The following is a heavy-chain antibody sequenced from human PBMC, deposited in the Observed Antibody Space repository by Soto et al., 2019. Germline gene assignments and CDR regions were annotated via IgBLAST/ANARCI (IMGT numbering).Heavy chain of an antibody. J-gene: IGHJ4*02. CDR2: TIPIFGTA. V-gene: IGHV1-69*01. CDR3: ARDICRGVGEY. CDR1: GGTFSSYA. D-gene: IGHD3-10*01. Sequence: QVQLVQSGAEVKKPGSSVKVSCKASGGTFSSYAISWVRQAPGQGLEWMGGTIPIFGTANYAQNFQGRVTITAEEPTSTAYMELSRLRSEDTAVYYCARDICRGVGEYWGQGNLVTVSS.